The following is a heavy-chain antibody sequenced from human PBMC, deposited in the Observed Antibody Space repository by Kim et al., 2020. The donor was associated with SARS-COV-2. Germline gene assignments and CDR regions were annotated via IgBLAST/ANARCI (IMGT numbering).Heavy chain of an antibody. CDR1: GFSFTGHW. D-gene: IGHD5-12*01. CDR3: ARQYRDGYTYYFDY. V-gene: IGHV5-10-1*01. CDR2: IDPSESYT. J-gene: IGHJ4*02. Sequence: GESLKISCAVSGFSFTGHWITWVRRLPGKGLEWMARIDPSESYTNYNPSFQGHFVLSADKSISTAYLQWSSLKASDTAIYFCARQYRDGYTYYFDYWGQGTLVTISS.